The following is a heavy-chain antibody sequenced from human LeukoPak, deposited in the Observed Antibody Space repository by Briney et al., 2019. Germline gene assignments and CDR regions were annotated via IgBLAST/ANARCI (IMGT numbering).Heavy chain of an antibody. D-gene: IGHD3-3*01. CDR2: ISSNGGST. J-gene: IGHJ6*02. CDR1: GFTFINYA. V-gene: IGHV3-64*02. Sequence: PGRSLRLSCAASGFTFINYAMHWVRRAPGEGLEYVSAISSNGGSTYYADSVKGRFTISRDNSKNTLFLQMGSLRVEDMAVYYCARGLRAYYYYGMDVWGQGTTVTVSS. CDR3: ARGLRAYYYYGMDV.